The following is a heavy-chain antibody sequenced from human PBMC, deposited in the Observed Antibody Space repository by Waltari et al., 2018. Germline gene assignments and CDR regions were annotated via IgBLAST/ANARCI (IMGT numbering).Heavy chain of an antibody. CDR1: GLTFDTYA. D-gene: IGHD6-6*01. Sequence: EVQLVESGGGLVQPGRSLRLSCAVSGLTFDTYAMYWVRQAPGKGLEWVAGISWNRGSVGYADSGKGRFIISRDNAKNSLYLQMNSLRAEDTALYYCAKDRGRSSPFYHYGLDGWGQGTLVTVSS. CDR3: AKDRGRSSPFYHYGLDG. J-gene: IGHJ4*01. CDR2: ISWNRGSV. V-gene: IGHV3-9*01.